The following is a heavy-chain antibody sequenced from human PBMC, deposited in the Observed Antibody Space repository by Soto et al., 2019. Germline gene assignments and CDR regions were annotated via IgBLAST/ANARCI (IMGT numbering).Heavy chain of an antibody. Sequence: EVQLLESGGGLVQPGGSLRLSCAASGFTFSNYAMSWVRQAPGKGLQWVSAISGSGASTYYVDSVKGRFTISRDNSKNTLYLQMNSLRAEDTAVYYCAKDQGVSSGYTDDYCGQGTLVTVSS. V-gene: IGHV3-23*01. CDR2: ISGSGAST. J-gene: IGHJ4*02. CDR1: GFTFSNYA. CDR3: AKDQGVSSGYTDDY. D-gene: IGHD6-19*01.